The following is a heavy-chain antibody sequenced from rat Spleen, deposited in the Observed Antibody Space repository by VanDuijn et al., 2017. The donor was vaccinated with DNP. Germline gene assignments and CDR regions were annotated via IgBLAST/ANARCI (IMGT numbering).Heavy chain of an antibody. Sequence: EVQLVESGGGLVQPGRSLKLSCVASGFTFSDFYMAWIRQAPTKGLEWVAYIRYDSGITYYGDSVKGRFTVSRDNARSNLYLQMNSLKSEDTATYYCTRHVLYTTDYYGYFDFWGQGVLVSVSS. CDR2: IRYDSGIT. J-gene: IGHJ2*01. CDR3: TRHVLYTTDYYGYFDF. D-gene: IGHD1-6*01. V-gene: IGHV5-20*01. CDR1: GFTFSDFY.